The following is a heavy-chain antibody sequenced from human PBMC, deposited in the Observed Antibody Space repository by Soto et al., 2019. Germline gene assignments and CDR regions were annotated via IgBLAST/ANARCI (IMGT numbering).Heavy chain of an antibody. D-gene: IGHD6-6*01. V-gene: IGHV3-21*01. CDR2: ISSSSSYI. CDR3: ARGIAARTPPDN. CDR1: GFSFSVYT. J-gene: IGHJ4*02. Sequence: SLRLSCAASGFSFSVYTMNWVRQAPGKGLEWVSSISSSSSYIYYADSLKGRFTISRDNAKNSVYLQMNSLRAEDTAVYYCARGIAARTPPDNWGQGTRVTVSS.